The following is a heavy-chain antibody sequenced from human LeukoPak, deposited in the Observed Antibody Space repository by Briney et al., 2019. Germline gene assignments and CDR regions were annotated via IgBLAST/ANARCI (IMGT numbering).Heavy chain of an antibody. J-gene: IGHJ4*02. CDR2: VRSRANGYAT. CDR1: GFTFSGSA. D-gene: IGHD3-22*01. V-gene: IGHV3-73*01. Sequence: PGGSLRLSCAASGFTFSGSAMHWVRQASGKGLEWVGRVRSRANGYATTYAASVKGRFSISRDDSKNTAFLEMNSLKTEDTAVYYCTTHYYDSSGYHYGAFDYWGQGTLVTVSS. CDR3: TTHYYDSSGYHYGAFDY.